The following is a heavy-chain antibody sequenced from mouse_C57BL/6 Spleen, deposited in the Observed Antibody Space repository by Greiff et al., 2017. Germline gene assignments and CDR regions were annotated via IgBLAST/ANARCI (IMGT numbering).Heavy chain of an antibody. Sequence: QVHVKQSGAELVRPGASVKLSCKASGYTFTDYYINWVKQRPGQGLEWIARIYPGSGNTYYNEKFKGKATLTAEKSSSTAYMQLSSLTSEDSAVYFCARDNGNYVAFAYWGQGTLVTVSA. D-gene: IGHD2-1*01. J-gene: IGHJ3*01. CDR2: IYPGSGNT. CDR3: ARDNGNYVAFAY. CDR1: GYTFTDYY. V-gene: IGHV1-76*01.